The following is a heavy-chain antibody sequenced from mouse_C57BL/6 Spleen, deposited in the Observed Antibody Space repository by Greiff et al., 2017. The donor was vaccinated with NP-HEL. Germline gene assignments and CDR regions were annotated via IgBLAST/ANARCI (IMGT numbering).Heavy chain of an antibody. CDR2: IYPGSGST. CDR3: ARGGVLLRGGFDY. V-gene: IGHV1-55*01. CDR1: GYTFTSYW. D-gene: IGHD1-1*01. Sequence: QVQLQQSGAELVKPGASVKMSCKASGYTFTSYWITWVKQRPGQGLEWIGDIYPGSGSTNYNEKFKSKATLTVDTSSSTAYMQLSSLTSEESAVYYCARGGVLLRGGFDYWGQGTTLTVSS. J-gene: IGHJ2*01.